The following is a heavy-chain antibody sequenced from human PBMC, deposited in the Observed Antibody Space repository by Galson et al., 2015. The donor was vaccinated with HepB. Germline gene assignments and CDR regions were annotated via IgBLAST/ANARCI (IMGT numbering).Heavy chain of an antibody. CDR1: EYTFTSPG. CDR2: ISTYNGNT. J-gene: IGHJ4*01. D-gene: IGHD2-21*02. Sequence: SVKVGCKAYEYTFTSPGFTGVRQAPRQGFERLGRISTYNGNTNYAQKDQDRVTMTQDTSTNTASMELRTLTSDDTAVYYCARYAYISDWYRGRIDYWGQGTLVTVSS. V-gene: IGHV1-18*01. CDR3: ARYAYISDWYRGRIDY.